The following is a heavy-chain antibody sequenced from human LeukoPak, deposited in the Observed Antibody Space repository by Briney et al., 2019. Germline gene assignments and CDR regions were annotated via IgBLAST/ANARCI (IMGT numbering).Heavy chain of an antibody. J-gene: IGHJ6*03. D-gene: IGHD3-10*01. CDR2: IYSGGST. CDR1: GFTVSSNY. Sequence: VGSLRLSCAASGFTVSSNYMSWVRQAPGKGLEWVSVIYSGGSTYYADSVKGRFTISRDNSKNTLYLQMNSLRAEDTAVYYCARDNSEYYYIDVWGKGTTVTVSS. V-gene: IGHV3-53*01. CDR3: ARDNSEYYYIDV.